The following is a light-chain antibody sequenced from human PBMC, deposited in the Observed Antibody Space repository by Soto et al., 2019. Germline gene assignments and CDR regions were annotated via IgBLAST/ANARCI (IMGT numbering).Light chain of an antibody. Sequence: EIVLTQSPAILSVSPGERATLSCRASQSVNNNLAWYQQKPGQSPRLLIYGVSTRAAGIPGRFSGGGSGTDFTLTISSLQSEDFAVYYCQQYTNWPLMYTFGRGTKLEI. CDR2: GVS. CDR1: QSVNNN. CDR3: QQYTNWPLMYT. J-gene: IGKJ2*01. V-gene: IGKV3-15*01.